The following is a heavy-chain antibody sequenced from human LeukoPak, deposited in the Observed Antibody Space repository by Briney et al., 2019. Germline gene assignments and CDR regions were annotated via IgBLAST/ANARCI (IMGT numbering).Heavy chain of an antibody. CDR1: GFTFSNAW. V-gene: IGHV3-15*01. J-gene: IGHJ4*02. Sequence: PGGSLRLSCAASGFTFSNAWMNWVRQAPGKGLEWVGRIKSKTDGGTTDYAAPVKGRFTISRGDSRHTLYLQVNSLKTEDTAVYYCTTGNWGSFSYWGQGTLVTVSS. CDR2: IKSKTDGGTT. CDR3: TTGNWGSFSY. D-gene: IGHD7-27*01.